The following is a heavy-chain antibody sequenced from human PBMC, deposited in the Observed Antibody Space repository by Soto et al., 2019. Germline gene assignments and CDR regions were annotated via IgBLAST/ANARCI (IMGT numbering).Heavy chain of an antibody. D-gene: IGHD2-8*01. CDR1: GYTFTSYY. V-gene: IGHV1-46*01. CDR3: ARSAGYCTNGVCPEWYFDL. Sequence: ASVKVSCKASGYTFTSYYMHWVRQSPVQGLEWMGIINPSGGSTSYAQKFQGRVTMTRDTSTSTVYMELSSLRSEDTAVYYCARSAGYCTNGVCPEWYFDLWGRGTLVTVSS. CDR2: INPSGGST. J-gene: IGHJ2*01.